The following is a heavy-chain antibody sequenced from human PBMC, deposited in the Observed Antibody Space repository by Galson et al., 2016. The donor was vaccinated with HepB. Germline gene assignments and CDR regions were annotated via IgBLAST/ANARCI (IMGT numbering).Heavy chain of an antibody. Sequence: SLRLSCAASGFTFSNYAMSWVRQAPGKGLEWVSSINIGGDSTYYADSVKGRFTISRDNSKNTVYLQMNSPRAEDTALYYCAKDSPYSSGWSTYWGQGTLVTV. V-gene: IGHV3-23*01. CDR1: GFTFSNYA. J-gene: IGHJ4*02. D-gene: IGHD6-19*01. CDR3: AKDSPYSSGWSTY. CDR2: INIGGDST.